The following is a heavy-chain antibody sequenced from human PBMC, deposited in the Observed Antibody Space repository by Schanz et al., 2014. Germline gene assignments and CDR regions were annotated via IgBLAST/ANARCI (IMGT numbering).Heavy chain of an antibody. CDR1: GFSFSTYG. CDR3: AKDHAGSDILTALGN. V-gene: IGHV3-23*01. J-gene: IGHJ4*02. Sequence: EVQLLESGGGLVKPGGSLRLSCAASGFSFSTYGMTWVRQAPGKGLEWVSGISGSGGSTYDADSVKGRFTISRDNSKNTLYLQMNSLRAEDTAVYYCAKDHAGSDILTALGNWGQGTLVTVSS. D-gene: IGHD3-9*01. CDR2: ISGSGGST.